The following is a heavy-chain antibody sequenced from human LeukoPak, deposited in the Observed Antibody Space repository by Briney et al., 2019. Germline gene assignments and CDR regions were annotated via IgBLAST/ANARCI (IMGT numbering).Heavy chain of an antibody. D-gene: IGHD1-26*01. J-gene: IGHJ4*02. Sequence: HPGGSLRLSCAASGFTSSSYAMHWVRQAPGKGLEWVAVISYDGSNKYYADSVKGRFTISRDNSKNTLYLQMNSLRAEDTAVYYCARFLASGSTGYFDYWGQGTLVTVSS. CDR3: ARFLASGSTGYFDY. CDR2: ISYDGSNK. CDR1: GFTSSSYA. V-gene: IGHV3-30-3*01.